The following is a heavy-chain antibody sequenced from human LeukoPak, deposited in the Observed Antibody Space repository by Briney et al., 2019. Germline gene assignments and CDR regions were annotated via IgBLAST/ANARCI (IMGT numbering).Heavy chain of an antibody. D-gene: IGHD3-10*01. Sequence: PSETLSLTCAVYGGSLNRYFWSWVRQAPGKGLEWIGEINHWGRTNYSPSLKSRLTISIDTSKNQFSLKVTSVTAVDTAVYYCARGNDLGSGTFYRSYGLDVWGQGTMVSV. V-gene: IGHV4-34*01. CDR1: GGSLNRYF. CDR2: INHWGRT. J-gene: IGHJ6*02. CDR3: ARGNDLGSGTFYRSYGLDV.